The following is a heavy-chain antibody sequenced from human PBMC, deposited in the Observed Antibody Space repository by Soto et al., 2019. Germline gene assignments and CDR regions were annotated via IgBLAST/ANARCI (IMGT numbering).Heavy chain of an antibody. CDR3: ARVGSSGWHDY. CDR1: GFTFSDHY. Sequence: PGGSLRLSFAASGFTFSDHYMDSVRQAPGKGLEWVGRTRNKANSYTTEYAASVKGRFTISRDDSKNSLYLQMNTLKTEDTAVYYCARVGSSGWHDYWGQGTLVTVSS. CDR2: TRNKANSYTT. D-gene: IGHD6-19*01. J-gene: IGHJ4*02. V-gene: IGHV3-72*01.